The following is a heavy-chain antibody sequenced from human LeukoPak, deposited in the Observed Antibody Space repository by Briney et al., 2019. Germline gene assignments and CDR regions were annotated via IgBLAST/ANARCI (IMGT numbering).Heavy chain of an antibody. CDR2: IYYSGST. Sequence: SETLSLTCTVSGGSISSSSYFWGWIRQPPGKGLEWIGNIYYSGSTHYNPSLKSRVTISVDTSKNQLSLKLSSVTAADTAVYFCTKDTALDYWGQGTLVTVSS. D-gene: IGHD5-18*01. V-gene: IGHV4-39*02. CDR1: GGSISSSSYF. CDR3: TKDTALDY. J-gene: IGHJ4*02.